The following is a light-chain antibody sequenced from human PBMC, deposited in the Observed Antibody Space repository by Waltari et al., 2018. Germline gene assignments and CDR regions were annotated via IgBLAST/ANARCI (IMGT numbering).Light chain of an antibody. J-gene: IGKJ2*03. Sequence: DIVMTQSPDSLAVSLGERAPINCKSSQSVLYSSNDRSHLTWSQQKPGQPPKLLIYWASTRESGVPDRFSGSGSGTDFTLTISSLQAEDVAVYYCQQYYSTPYSFGQGTKLEIK. CDR1: QSVLYSSNDRSH. CDR3: QQYYSTPYS. CDR2: WAS. V-gene: IGKV4-1*01.